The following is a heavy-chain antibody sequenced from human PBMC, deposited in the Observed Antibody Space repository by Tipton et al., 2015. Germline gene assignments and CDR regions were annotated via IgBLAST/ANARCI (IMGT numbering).Heavy chain of an antibody. CDR1: GGSMSRSSYY. CDR3: ARVPDSGFDAFDI. J-gene: IGHJ3*02. CDR2: IYYSGST. D-gene: IGHD5-12*01. V-gene: IGHV4-39*07. Sequence: LRLSCTVFGGSMSRSSYYWGWIRQPPGKGLEWIGSIYYSGSTHYNPSLKSRVTISVDTSKNQFFLKLSSVTAADTAVYYCARVPDSGFDAFDIWGQGTMVTVSS.